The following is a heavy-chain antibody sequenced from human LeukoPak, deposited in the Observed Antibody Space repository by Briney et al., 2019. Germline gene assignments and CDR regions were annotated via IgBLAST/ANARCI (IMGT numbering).Heavy chain of an antibody. Sequence: SETLSLTCTVSGGSISGGSYYWSWIRQTAGKGLEWIGRIYTSGSTNYNPSLKSRVTISVDTSKNQFSLKLSSVTAADTAVYYCARDSDSYWYFDLWGRGTLVTVSS. CDR2: IYTSGST. CDR3: ARDSDSYWYFDL. D-gene: IGHD3-22*01. V-gene: IGHV4-61*02. CDR1: GGSISGGSYY. J-gene: IGHJ2*01.